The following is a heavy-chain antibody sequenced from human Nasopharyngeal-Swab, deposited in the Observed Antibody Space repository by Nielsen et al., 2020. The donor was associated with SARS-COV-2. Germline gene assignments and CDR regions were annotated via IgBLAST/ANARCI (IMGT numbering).Heavy chain of an antibody. J-gene: IGHJ4*02. CDR2: IDPSDSYT. D-gene: IGHD5/OR15-5a*01. Sequence: VRQMLGKGLEWMGRIDPSDSYTNYGPSFQGHVTISVDKSISAAYLQWTSLKASDTAMYYCARDVSGNYWGQGTLVTVSS. CDR3: ARDVSGNY. V-gene: IGHV5-10-1*01.